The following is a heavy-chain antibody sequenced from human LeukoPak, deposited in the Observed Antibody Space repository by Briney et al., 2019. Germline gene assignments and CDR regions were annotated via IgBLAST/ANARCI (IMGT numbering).Heavy chain of an antibody. Sequence: GGSLRLSCAASGFTVSTNYMTWVRQAPGKGLECVSIIYSGGSTYYADAVKGRFTISRDNSKNTLYLQMNSLTVEDTAVYYCAREGGPYRPLDYSGQGTLVTVSS. V-gene: IGHV3-66*01. CDR2: IYSGGST. CDR1: GFTVSTNY. J-gene: IGHJ4*02. CDR3: AREGGPYRPLDY.